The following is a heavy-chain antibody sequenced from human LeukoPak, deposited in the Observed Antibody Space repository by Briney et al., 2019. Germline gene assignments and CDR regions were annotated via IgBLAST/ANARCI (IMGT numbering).Heavy chain of an antibody. CDR1: GYTFTSYG. V-gene: IGHV1-18*01. D-gene: IGHD3-16*01. CDR2: INAYNGNT. CDR3: ARRGLSDFYYSYMDV. Sequence: ASVKVSCKASGYTFTSYGITWVRQAPGQGLEWMGWINAYNGNTNYAQKLQGRVTMTTDTSTSTAYMELGSLRSDDTAVYYCARRGLSDFYYSYMDVWGKGTTVTVSS. J-gene: IGHJ6*03.